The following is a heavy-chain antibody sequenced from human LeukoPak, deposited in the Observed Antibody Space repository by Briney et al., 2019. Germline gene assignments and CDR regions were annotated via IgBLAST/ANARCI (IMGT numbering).Heavy chain of an antibody. CDR3: ARRGYSDSSCYDY. J-gene: IGHJ4*02. V-gene: IGHV3-21*01. Sequence: GGSLRLSCATSGFTFKSYAMNWVRQSPGKGLEWVSSISGDSTDIYYADSLMGRSTISRDNAKNSLYLQINTLRAEDTAIYYCARRGYSDSSCYDYCGQGTLVTVSS. CDR2: ISGDSTDI. D-gene: IGHD3-22*01. CDR1: GFTFKSYA.